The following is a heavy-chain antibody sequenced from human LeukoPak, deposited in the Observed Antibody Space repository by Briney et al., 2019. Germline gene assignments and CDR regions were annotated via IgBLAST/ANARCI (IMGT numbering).Heavy chain of an antibody. CDR3: ARADYGDYLLWFDP. V-gene: IGHV4-30-4*02. D-gene: IGHD4-17*01. CDR1: GGSISRGDYY. J-gene: IGHJ5*02. CDR2: IYYSGST. Sequence: PSETLSLTCLVSGGSISRGDYYWSWIRQPPGKGLEWIGHIYYSGSTYYNPSLKSRVPISVDTSKNQFSLKWSSVTAADTAVYYCARADYGDYLLWFDPWGQGTLVTVSS.